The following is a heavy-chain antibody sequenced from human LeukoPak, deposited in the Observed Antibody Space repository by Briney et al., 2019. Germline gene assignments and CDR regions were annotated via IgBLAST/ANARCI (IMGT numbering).Heavy chain of an antibody. Sequence: GGSLRLSCAASGFTFSNFAMSWVRQAPGKGLEWVSAISGSGHNTYYADSVKGRFTISRDNAKNSLYLQMTSLRAEDTAVYYCARCGTPNNYHYYGLDVWGQGTTVTVSS. V-gene: IGHV3-23*01. J-gene: IGHJ6*02. CDR3: ARCGTPNNYHYYGLDV. CDR1: GFTFSNFA. D-gene: IGHD5-24*01. CDR2: ISGSGHNT.